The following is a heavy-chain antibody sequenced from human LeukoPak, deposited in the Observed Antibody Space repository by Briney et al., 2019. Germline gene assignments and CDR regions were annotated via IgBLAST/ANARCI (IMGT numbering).Heavy chain of an antibody. V-gene: IGHV4-39*01. Sequence: SSETLSLTCTVSGGSISSSSYYWGWIRQPPGKGLEWIGSIYYSGSTYYNPSLKSRVTISVDTSKNQFSLKLSSVTAADTAVYYCARLDDILTGYLFDYWGQGTLVTVSS. CDR3: ARLDDILTGYLFDY. CDR1: GGSISSSSYY. D-gene: IGHD3-9*01. J-gene: IGHJ4*02. CDR2: IYYSGST.